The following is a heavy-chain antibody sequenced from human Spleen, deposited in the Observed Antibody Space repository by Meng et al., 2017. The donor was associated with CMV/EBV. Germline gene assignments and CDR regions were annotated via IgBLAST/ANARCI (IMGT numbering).Heavy chain of an antibody. V-gene: IGHV6-1*01. CDR1: GASVSSNSAA. CDR3: ARDELRLGQFNAFDI. Sequence: SETLSLTCAISGASVSSNSAAWNWIRQSPSRGLEWLGRTYYRSTWCNDSAVSVKSRIIINADTSKNQFSLQLNSVTPEDTAVYYCARDELRLGQFNAFDIWGQGTMVTVSS. CDR2: TYYRSTWCN. J-gene: IGHJ3*02. D-gene: IGHD3-16*01.